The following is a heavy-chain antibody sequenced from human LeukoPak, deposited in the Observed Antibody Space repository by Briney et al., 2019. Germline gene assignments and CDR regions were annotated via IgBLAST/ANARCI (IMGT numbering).Heavy chain of an antibody. Sequence: GGSLRLSCAASGFTFSNAWMSWVRQAPGKGLEWVGRIKSKTDGGTTDYAAPVKGRFTISRDDSKNTLYLQMNSLKTEDTAVYYCTTESYCSGGSCYSGLEASFDYWGQGTLVTVSS. CDR1: GFTFSNAW. J-gene: IGHJ4*02. D-gene: IGHD2-15*01. CDR2: IKSKTDGGTT. V-gene: IGHV3-15*01. CDR3: TTESYCSGGSCYSGLEASFDY.